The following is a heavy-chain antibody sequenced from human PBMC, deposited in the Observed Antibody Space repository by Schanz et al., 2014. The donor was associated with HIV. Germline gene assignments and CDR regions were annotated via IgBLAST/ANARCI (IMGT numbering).Heavy chain of an antibody. CDR1: GFTFTDYS. J-gene: IGHJ4*02. CDR3: AKDIQDYSNSFDL. V-gene: IGHV3-43*01. Sequence: EVQLVESGGGLVQPGGSLRLSCAASGFTFTDYSLHWVRQVPGKGLEWLSVISSDGGHSYYADSVKGRFTISRDNAKNSLYLQMNSLRPEDTALYYCAKDIQDYSNSFDLWGQGTLVTVSA. D-gene: IGHD4-4*01. CDR2: ISSDGGHS.